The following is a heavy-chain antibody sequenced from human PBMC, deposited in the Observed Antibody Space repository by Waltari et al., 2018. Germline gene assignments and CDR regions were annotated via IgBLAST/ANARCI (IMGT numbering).Heavy chain of an antibody. J-gene: IGHJ4*02. CDR2: IIRSGSTI. CDR1: GFTFRSYE. V-gene: IGHV3-48*03. D-gene: IGHD4-17*01. CDR3: ARGVRGDYVV. Sequence: EVQLVESGGGLVQPGGSLRLSCAASGFTFRSYEMNWVRQATGKGVGWVSYIIRSGSTIYYADSVKGRFTISRDNAKNSLYLQMNSLRAEDTAVYYCARGVRGDYVVWGQGTLVTVSS.